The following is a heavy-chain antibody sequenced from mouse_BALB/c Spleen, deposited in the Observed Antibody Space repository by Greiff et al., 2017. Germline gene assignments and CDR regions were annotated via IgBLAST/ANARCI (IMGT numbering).Heavy chain of an antibody. D-gene: IGHD1-1*01. V-gene: IGHV1-69*02. CDR1: GYTFTSYW. Sequence: QVQLQQPGAELVKPGAPVKLSCKASGYTFTSYWMNWVKQRPGRGLEWIGRIDPSDSETHYNQKFKDKATLTVDKSSSTAYIQLSSLTSEDSAVYYCAKGAYGNPFAYWGQGTLVTVSA. J-gene: IGHJ3*01. CDR3: AKGAYGNPFAY. CDR2: IDPSDSET.